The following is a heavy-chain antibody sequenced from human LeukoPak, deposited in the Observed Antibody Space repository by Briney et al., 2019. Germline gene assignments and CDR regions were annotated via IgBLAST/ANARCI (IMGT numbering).Heavy chain of an antibody. Sequence: GGSLRLSCAASGFTFSSYSMNWVRQAPGKGLEWVSSISSSSSYIYYADSVKGRFTISRDNAKNSLYLQMNSLRAEDTAVYYCARDKRRGGDYKDYYYYYGMDVWGQGTTVTVSS. CDR3: ARDKRRGGDYKDYYYYYGMDV. J-gene: IGHJ6*02. CDR1: GFTFSSYS. CDR2: ISSSSSYI. D-gene: IGHD4-17*01. V-gene: IGHV3-21*01.